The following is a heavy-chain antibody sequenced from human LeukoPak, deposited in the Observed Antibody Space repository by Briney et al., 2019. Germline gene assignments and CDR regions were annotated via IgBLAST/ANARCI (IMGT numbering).Heavy chain of an antibody. Sequence: ASVKVSCKASGYTFTSYGISWVRQAPGQGLEWMGGIIPIFGTANYAQKFQGRVTITADESTSTAYMELSSLRSEDTAVYYCAREGVRGSYAYWGQGTLVTVSS. CDR1: GYTFTSYG. J-gene: IGHJ4*02. D-gene: IGHD1-26*01. V-gene: IGHV1-69*13. CDR3: AREGVRGSYAY. CDR2: IIPIFGTA.